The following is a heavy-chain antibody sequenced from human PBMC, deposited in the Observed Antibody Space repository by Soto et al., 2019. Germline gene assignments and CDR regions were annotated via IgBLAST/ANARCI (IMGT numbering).Heavy chain of an antibody. V-gene: IGHV3-48*02. Sequence: GGSLRLSCAASGFTFSSYSMNWVRQAPGKGLEWVSYISSSSSTIYYAASVKGRFTISRDNAKNSLYLQMNSLRDEDTAVYYCARDGVYDYSNYNWFDPWGQGTLVTVSS. CDR2: ISSSSSTI. CDR1: GFTFSSYS. CDR3: ARDGVYDYSNYNWFDP. D-gene: IGHD4-4*01. J-gene: IGHJ5*02.